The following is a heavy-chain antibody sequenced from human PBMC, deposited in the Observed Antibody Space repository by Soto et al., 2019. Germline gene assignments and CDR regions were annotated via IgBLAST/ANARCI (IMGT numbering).Heavy chain of an antibody. Sequence: QLQLQESGPGLVKPSETLSLTCTVSGGSISSSSYYWGWIRQPPGKGLEWIGSIYYSGSTYYNPSLKSRVTISVDTSKNQFSLKLSSVTAADTGVYYCARPLKDYGDTNGGFDAFDIWGQGTMVTVSS. D-gene: IGHD4-17*01. CDR1: GGSISSSSYY. CDR3: ARPLKDYGDTNGGFDAFDI. CDR2: IYYSGST. J-gene: IGHJ3*02. V-gene: IGHV4-39*01.